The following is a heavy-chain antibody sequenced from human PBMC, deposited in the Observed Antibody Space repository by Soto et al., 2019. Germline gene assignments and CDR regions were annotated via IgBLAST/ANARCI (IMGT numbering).Heavy chain of an antibody. V-gene: IGHV3-64*01. J-gene: IGHJ6*03. CDR3: ARCARPDFYYMAV. D-gene: IGHD6-6*01. CDR1: GFTLRGYA. CDR2: ISSNGVGT. Sequence: EVQLAESGGGLAQPGGSLRLSCAASGFTLRGYAMDWVRQAPGKGLEYVSGISSNGVGTYYANSVQGRFTSSRDKFKNTVYRQMGSLRPEDMAVYYCARCARPDFYYMAVWCKGTTVTVSS.